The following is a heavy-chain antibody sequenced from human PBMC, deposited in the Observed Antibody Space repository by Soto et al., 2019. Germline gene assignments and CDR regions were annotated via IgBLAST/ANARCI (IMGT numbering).Heavy chain of an antibody. CDR2: INHSGST. CDR3: ESKEDKDMVRGRNWLET. CDR1: VASFIVYY. J-gene: IGHJ5*02. Sequence: SSTXSLTCAVYVASFIVYYFIWIRHPPGKGLELIGEINHSGSTKYNPSLKSRVTISVDTSKKQFSLKLSSVTAADTAVYYCESKEDKDMVRGRNWLETWGQGTLV. D-gene: IGHD5-18*01. V-gene: IGHV4-34*01.